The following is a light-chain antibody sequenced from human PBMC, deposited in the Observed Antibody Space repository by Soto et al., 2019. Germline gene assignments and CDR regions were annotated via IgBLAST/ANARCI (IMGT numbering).Light chain of an antibody. CDR3: QQYKSYWT. J-gene: IGKJ1*01. CDR2: KAS. V-gene: IGKV1-5*03. CDR1: QSISSW. Sequence: DIQMTQSPSTLSASVGDRVTITCRASQSISSWLAWYQQKPGKAPKLLIYKASSLESGVPSRFSGSGSGTEFTLTISSLQHDDFSTYYCQQYKSYWTFGQGNKVEIK.